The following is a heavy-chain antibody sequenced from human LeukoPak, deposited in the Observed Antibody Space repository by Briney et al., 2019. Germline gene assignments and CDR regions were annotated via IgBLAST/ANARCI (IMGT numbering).Heavy chain of an antibody. CDR2: ISAYNGNT. D-gene: IGHD6-19*01. V-gene: IGHV1-18*01. Sequence: GASVKVSCRASGYTFSGYMHWVRQAPGQGLEWMGWISAYNGNTNYAQKLQGRVTMTTDTSTSTAYMELRSLRSDDTAVYYCARVAVAGTLNWFDPWGQGTLVTVSS. CDR3: ARVAVAGTLNWFDP. CDR1: GYTFSGY. J-gene: IGHJ5*02.